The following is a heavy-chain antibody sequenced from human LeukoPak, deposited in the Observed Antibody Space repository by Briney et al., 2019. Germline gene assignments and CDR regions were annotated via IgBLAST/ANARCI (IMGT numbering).Heavy chain of an antibody. Sequence: SETLSLTCTVSGGSISSSSYYWGWIRQPPGKGLEWIGSIYYSGSTYYNPSLKSRVTISVDTSKNQFSLKPSSVTAADTAVYYCARVRAPIVGAIAKRRSYFDIWGQGTMVTVSS. CDR1: GGSISSSSYY. J-gene: IGHJ3*02. CDR2: IYYSGST. D-gene: IGHD1-26*01. CDR3: ARVRAPIVGAIAKRRSYFDI. V-gene: IGHV4-39*01.